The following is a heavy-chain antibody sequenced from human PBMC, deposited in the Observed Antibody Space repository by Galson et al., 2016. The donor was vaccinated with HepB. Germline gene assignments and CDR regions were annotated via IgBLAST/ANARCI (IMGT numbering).Heavy chain of an antibody. CDR2: IYYRGST. Sequence: ETLSLTCTVSGGSISSYYWTWIRQLPGKGLEWIGDIYYRGSTNYSPSLKSRVTISLDTSKKQLSLRLRSLAAADTAVYYCARVAGGGHFDYWGQGTLVTVSS. CDR1: GGSISSYY. CDR3: ARVAGGGHFDY. D-gene: IGHD2-15*01. J-gene: IGHJ4*02. V-gene: IGHV4-59*01.